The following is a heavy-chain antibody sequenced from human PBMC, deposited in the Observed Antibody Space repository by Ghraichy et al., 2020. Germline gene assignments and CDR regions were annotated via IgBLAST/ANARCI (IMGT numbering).Heavy chain of an antibody. Sequence: GGSLRLSCAASGFTFDDYAMHWVRQAPGKGLEWVLGISWNSGSIGYADSVKGRFTISRDNAKNSLYLQMNSLRAEDTALYYCAKVIDEVAVAVTGDAFDIWGQGTMVTVSS. J-gene: IGHJ3*02. D-gene: IGHD6-19*01. CDR3: AKVIDEVAVAVTGDAFDI. CDR2: ISWNSGSI. CDR1: GFTFDDYA. V-gene: IGHV3-9*01.